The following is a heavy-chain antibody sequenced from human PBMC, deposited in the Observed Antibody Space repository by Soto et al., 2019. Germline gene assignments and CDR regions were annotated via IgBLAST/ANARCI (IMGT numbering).Heavy chain of an antibody. J-gene: IGHJ5*02. D-gene: IGHD6-19*01. CDR3: STEYSSGWYDL. V-gene: IGHV3-15*01. Sequence: EVQLVESGGGLVKPGGSLRLSCAASGFTFSNAWMSWVRQAPGKGLEWVGRIKSKTDGGTTDYVAPVKGRFTISRDDSKYTLYLQMNSLKTEDTAVYYCSTEYSSGWYDLWGQGTLVTVSS. CDR1: GFTFSNAW. CDR2: IKSKTDGGTT.